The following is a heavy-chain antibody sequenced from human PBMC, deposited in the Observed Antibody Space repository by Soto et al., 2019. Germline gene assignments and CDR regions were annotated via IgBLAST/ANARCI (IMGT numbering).Heavy chain of an antibody. D-gene: IGHD4-17*01. CDR1: GFTFSSYS. CDR2: ISSSSSYI. J-gene: IGHJ4*02. CDR3: ASHIDYGEYHDY. Sequence: EVQLVESGGGLVKPGGSLRLSCAASGFTFSSYSMNWVRQAPGKGLEWVSSISSSSSYIYYADSVKGRFTISRDNAKISLYLQMNSLRVGDRAVYYCASHIDYGEYHDYWGQGTLVTVSS. V-gene: IGHV3-21*01.